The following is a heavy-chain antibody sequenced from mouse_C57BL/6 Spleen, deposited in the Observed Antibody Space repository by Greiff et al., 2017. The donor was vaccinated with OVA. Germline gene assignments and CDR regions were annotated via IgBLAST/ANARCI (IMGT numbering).Heavy chain of an antibody. CDR3: ARYQIYYGNAMDY. J-gene: IGHJ4*01. V-gene: IGHV7-3*01. D-gene: IGHD2-1*01. CDR1: GFTFTDYY. CDR2: IRNKANGYTT. Sequence: VQLKESGGGLVQPGGSLSLSCAASGFTFTDYYMSWVRQPPGKALEWLGFIRNKANGYTTEYSASVKGRFTISRDNSQSILYLQMNALRAEDSATYYCARYQIYYGNAMDYWGQGTSVTVSS.